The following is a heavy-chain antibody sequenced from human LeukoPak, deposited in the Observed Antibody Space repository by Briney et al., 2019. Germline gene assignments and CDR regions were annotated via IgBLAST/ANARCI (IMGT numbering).Heavy chain of an antibody. Sequence: GGSLRLSCAASGFTFSNYYMHWVRQAAGKGLEWVSAIGTAGDTYYSASVRGRFTISRENARNSLFLQMSGLSAGDTAVYYCASSPAYSSSWEAIDKWGQGT. D-gene: IGHD6-13*01. J-gene: IGHJ4*02. CDR3: ASSPAYSSSWEAIDK. CDR2: IGTAGDT. V-gene: IGHV3-13*01. CDR1: GFTFSNYY.